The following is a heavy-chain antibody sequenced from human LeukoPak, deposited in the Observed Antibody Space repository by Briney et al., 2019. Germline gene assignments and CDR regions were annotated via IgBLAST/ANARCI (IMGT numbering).Heavy chain of an antibody. CDR3: ARGSGWSQNFDY. V-gene: IGHV1-69*13. Sequence: GASVTVSCKASGGTFSSYAISWVRQAPGQGLEWMGGIIPIFGTANYAQKFQGRVTITADESTSTAYMELSSLRSEDTAVYYCARGSGWSQNFDYWGQGTLVTVSS. CDR1: GGTFSSYA. CDR2: IIPIFGTA. D-gene: IGHD6-19*01. J-gene: IGHJ4*02.